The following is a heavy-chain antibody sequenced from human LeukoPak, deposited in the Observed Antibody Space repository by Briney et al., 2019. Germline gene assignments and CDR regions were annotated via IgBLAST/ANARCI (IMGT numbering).Heavy chain of an antibody. D-gene: IGHD6-19*01. V-gene: IGHV3-30*18. CDR3: AKVRWDNSGWYYLDS. J-gene: IGHJ4*02. CDR1: GFTFSSYS. Sequence: GGSLRLSCAASGFTFSSYSIHWVRQAPGKGLEWVAVISYNGINEYYADSVKGRFTISRDNSKSTLLLQMNSLRAEDTAVYYCAKVRWDNSGWYYLDSWGQGTLVTVSS. CDR2: ISYNGINE.